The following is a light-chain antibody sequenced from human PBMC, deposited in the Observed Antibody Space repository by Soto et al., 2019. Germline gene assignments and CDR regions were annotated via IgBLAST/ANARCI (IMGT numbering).Light chain of an antibody. J-gene: IGLJ3*02. CDR3: QVWDSSSDHWV. V-gene: IGLV3-21*02. CDR1: KIGSKS. CDR2: DDS. Sequence: SYELTKPPSVSVAPGQTARITCGGNKIGSKSVHWYQQKPGKAPVLVVYDDSDRPSGITERFSGSNSGNTATLTISRVEAGDEADYYCQVWDSSSDHWVFGGGTKLTVL.